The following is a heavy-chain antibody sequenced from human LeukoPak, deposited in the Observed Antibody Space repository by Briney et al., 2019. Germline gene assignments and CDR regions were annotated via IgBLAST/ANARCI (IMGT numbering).Heavy chain of an antibody. V-gene: IGHV3-30*02. CDR3: AKDLGSNSGSYYGDAFDI. J-gene: IGHJ3*02. Sequence: PGGSLRLSCAASGFTFSSYGMHWVRQAPGKGLEWVAFIRYDGSNKYYADSVKGRFTISRDNSKNTLYLQMNSLRAEDTAVYYCAKDLGSNSGSYYGDAFDIWGQGTMVTVSS. CDR1: GFTFSSYG. CDR2: IRYDGSNK. D-gene: IGHD1-26*01.